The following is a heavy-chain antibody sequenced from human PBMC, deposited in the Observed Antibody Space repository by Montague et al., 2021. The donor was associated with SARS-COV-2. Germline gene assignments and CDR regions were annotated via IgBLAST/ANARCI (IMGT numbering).Heavy chain of an antibody. D-gene: IGHD3-10*01. V-gene: IGHV4-59*01. CDR3: ARGLDTSGTYCLPY. Sequence: SETLSLTCSVSGGSIGSYYWSWLRQPPGKGLEWIGHIHYSGGNTYSPSFKSRVTISIDTPKNQFSLKLSSVTAADTAVYYCARGLDTSGTYCLPYWGQGTLVTVSS. CDR1: GGSIGSYY. CDR2: IHYSGGN. J-gene: IGHJ4*02.